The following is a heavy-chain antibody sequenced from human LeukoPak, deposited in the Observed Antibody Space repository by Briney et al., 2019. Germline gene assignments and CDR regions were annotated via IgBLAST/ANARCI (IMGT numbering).Heavy chain of an antibody. J-gene: IGHJ4*02. CDR3: ARGNKGYGDYARGLSDY. CDR2: MNPNSGNT. Sequence: PWASVKVSCKASGYTFTSFDINWVRQATGQGLEWMGWMNPNSGNTGYAQKFQGRVTMTRNTSITTAYMELSSLRSEDTAVYYCARGNKGYGDYARGLSDYWGQGTLVTVSS. D-gene: IGHD4-17*01. V-gene: IGHV1-8*01. CDR1: GYTFTSFD.